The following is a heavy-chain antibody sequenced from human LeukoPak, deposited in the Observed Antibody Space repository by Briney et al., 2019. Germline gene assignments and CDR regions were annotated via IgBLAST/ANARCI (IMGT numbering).Heavy chain of an antibody. V-gene: IGHV3-23*01. CDR2: ISDNSGNT. CDR3: SNGRTSSGTLQHDY. CDR1: GFTFSSFA. J-gene: IGHJ4*02. D-gene: IGHD6-19*01. Sequence: PGGSLRPSCAASGFTFSSFAMSWVRQAPGQGLEWVSAISDNSGNTYYADSVKGRFTISRDNSKNTLYLQMNSLRAEDTALYYCSNGRTSSGTLQHDYWGQGTLVTVSS.